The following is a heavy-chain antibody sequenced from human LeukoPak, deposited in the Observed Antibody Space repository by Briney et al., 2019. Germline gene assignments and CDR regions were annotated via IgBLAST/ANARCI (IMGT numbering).Heavy chain of an antibody. CDR1: GFTFNIYA. CDR3: ARTMYITGSSDFDY. CDR2: ISYDGSKT. J-gene: IGHJ4*02. V-gene: IGHV3-30-3*01. D-gene: IGHD1-26*01. Sequence: GGSLRLSCAVSGFTFNIYAMHWVRQAPGKGLEWVAVISYDGSKTCYADSVKGRFTISRDNSKNTLYLQMNSLRAEDTALYYCARTMYITGSSDFDYWGQGTLATVSS.